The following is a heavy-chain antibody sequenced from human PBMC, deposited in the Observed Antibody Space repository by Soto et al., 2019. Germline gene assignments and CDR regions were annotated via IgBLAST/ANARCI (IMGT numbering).Heavy chain of an antibody. Sequence: QVQLVQSGAEVKRPGSSVKVSCKASGDTFSFYSINWVRQAPGLGLEWMGRVNPILSMSNYAQRFQGRVTMTADKSTSTAYMELSGLRSEDTAMYYCATSYGSGYRAFDYWGQGARSPSP. J-gene: IGHJ4*02. CDR3: ATSYGSGYRAFDY. V-gene: IGHV1-69*04. D-gene: IGHD3-10*01. CDR2: VNPILSMS. CDR1: GDTFSFYS.